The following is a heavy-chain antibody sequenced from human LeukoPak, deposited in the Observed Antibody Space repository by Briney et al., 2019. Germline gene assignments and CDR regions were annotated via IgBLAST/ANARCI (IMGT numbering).Heavy chain of an antibody. CDR3: ARGLGGWRGWDDV. CDR1: GGSISSYY. D-gene: IGHD6-19*01. J-gene: IGHJ6*02. Sequence: SETLSLTCTVSGGSISSYYWSWIRQPPGKGLEWIGYIYYSGSTNYNPSLKSRVTISVDTSKNQFSLKLSSVTAADTAVYYCARGLGGWRGWDDVWGQGTTVTVSS. CDR2: IYYSGST. V-gene: IGHV4-59*08.